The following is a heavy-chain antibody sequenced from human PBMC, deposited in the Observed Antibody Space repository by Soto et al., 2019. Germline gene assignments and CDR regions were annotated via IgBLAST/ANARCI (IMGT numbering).Heavy chain of an antibody. J-gene: IGHJ4*02. Sequence: EMQLVESGGGLVQPGGSLRLSCAASKFTFASYWMTWVRRAPGKGLEWVANVRQDGGETYYVDSVKGRFTISRDNAKNSVYLHMNNLRAEDTAVYYCARGGGSIGGVIDYWGQGTLVAVSS. CDR2: VRQDGGET. CDR1: KFTFASYW. D-gene: IGHD3-10*01. V-gene: IGHV3-7*05. CDR3: ARGGGSIGGVIDY.